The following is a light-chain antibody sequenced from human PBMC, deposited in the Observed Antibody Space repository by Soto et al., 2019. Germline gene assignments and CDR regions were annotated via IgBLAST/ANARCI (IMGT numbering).Light chain of an antibody. V-gene: IGLV2-14*01. CDR3: GSYSSSSTPWV. CDR2: EVR. Sequence: QSALTQPASVSGSPGQSITISCTGTSSDVGTYIFVSWYQQHPGKAPKLMIYEVRSRPSRVYNRFSGSKSVNTASLTISRRQAEDEADYSCGSYSSSSTPWVFGGGTKVTVL. CDR1: SSDVGTYIF. J-gene: IGLJ3*02.